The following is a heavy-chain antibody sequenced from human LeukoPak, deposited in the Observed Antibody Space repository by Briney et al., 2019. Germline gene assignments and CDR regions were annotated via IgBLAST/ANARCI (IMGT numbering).Heavy chain of an antibody. V-gene: IGHV1-2*02. CDR1: GYTLTELS. Sequence: ASVKVSCKVSGYTLTELSMHWVRQAPGQGLEWMGWINPNSGGTNYAQKFQGRVTMTRDTSISTAYMELSRLRSDDTAVYYCAIMHYDSSGYYQAFDIWGQGTMVTVSS. J-gene: IGHJ3*02. CDR3: AIMHYDSSGYYQAFDI. D-gene: IGHD3-22*01. CDR2: INPNSGGT.